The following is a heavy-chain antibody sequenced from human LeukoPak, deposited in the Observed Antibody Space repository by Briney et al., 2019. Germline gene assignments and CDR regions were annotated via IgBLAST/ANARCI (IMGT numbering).Heavy chain of an antibody. V-gene: IGHV3-23*01. Sequence: PGGSLRLSCAASGFTFSSYAMSWVRQAPGKGLEWVSTISTTGANTYYADSVKGRFTISRDNSKNTQFLQMNSLRGEDTAVYYCLGYCSGGSCYSGAHWGQGTLVTVSS. CDR3: LGYCSGGSCYSGAH. CDR1: GFTFSSYA. CDR2: ISTTGANT. J-gene: IGHJ4*02. D-gene: IGHD2-15*01.